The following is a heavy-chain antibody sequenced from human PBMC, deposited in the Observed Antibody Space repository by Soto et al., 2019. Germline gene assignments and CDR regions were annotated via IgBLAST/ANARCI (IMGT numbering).Heavy chain of an antibody. Sequence: SETLSLTCAVSGTSISTDDWWSWVRQAPGKGLEWIGYIIHTGVANYNPYLKSRVTMSLDNSNNSFSMKLASVTAADTAVYFCASSGPLYSAVTARDYWGPGLLVT. CDR3: ASSGPLYSAVTARDY. D-gene: IGHD1-26*01. CDR1: GTSISTDDW. J-gene: IGHJ4*02. CDR2: IIHTGVA. V-gene: IGHV4-4*02.